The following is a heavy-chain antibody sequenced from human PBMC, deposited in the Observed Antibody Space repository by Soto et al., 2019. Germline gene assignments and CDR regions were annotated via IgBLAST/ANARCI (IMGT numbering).Heavy chain of an antibody. Sequence: QVHLVQSGGGVVQPGRSLRLSCAASGFAFNTYSMHWVRQAPGRGLEWVAVISYDGSNKFYADSVKGRFTISRDNSKNTLYLEMNSLRGEDTDVYYCAKVSPLGYFFDFWGQGTLVTVSS. J-gene: IGHJ4*02. CDR2: ISYDGSNK. CDR3: AKVSPLGYFFDF. V-gene: IGHV3-30-3*01. CDR1: GFAFNTYS. D-gene: IGHD7-27*01.